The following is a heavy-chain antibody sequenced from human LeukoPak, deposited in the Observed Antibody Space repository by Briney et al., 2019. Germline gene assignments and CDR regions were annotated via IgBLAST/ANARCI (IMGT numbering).Heavy chain of an antibody. V-gene: IGHV3-30*02. CDR3: AKDTDDILTGSNWFDP. CDR2: IRYDGSNK. CDR1: GFTFSSYG. Sequence: GGSLRLSCAASGFTFSSYGMHWVRQAPGKGLEWVAFIRYDGSNKYYADSVKGRFTISRDNSKNTLHLQMNSLRAEDTAVYYCAKDTDDILTGSNWFDPWGQGTLVTVSS. D-gene: IGHD3-9*01. J-gene: IGHJ5*02.